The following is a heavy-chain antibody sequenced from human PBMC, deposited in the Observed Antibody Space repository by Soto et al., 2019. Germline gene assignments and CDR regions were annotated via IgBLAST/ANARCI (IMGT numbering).Heavy chain of an antibody. CDR3: ARPGGNSPRTEFSYGRPLFDY. D-gene: IGHD5-18*01. CDR2: INHSGST. J-gene: IGHJ4*02. Sequence: SETLSLTCAVYGGSISGYYWSWIRQPPGKGLEWIGEINHSGSTNYNPSLKSRVTISVDTSKNQFSLKLSSVTAADTAVYYCARPGGNSPRTEFSYGRPLFDYWGQGTLITVS. CDR1: GGSISGYY. V-gene: IGHV4-34*01.